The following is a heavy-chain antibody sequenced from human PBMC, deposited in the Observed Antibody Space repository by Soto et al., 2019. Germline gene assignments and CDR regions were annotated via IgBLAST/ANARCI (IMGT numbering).Heavy chain of an antibody. CDR2: INPNSGGT. CDR1: GYTFTGYY. J-gene: IGHJ3*02. Sequence: ASVKVSCKASGYTFTGYYMHWVRQAPGQGLEWMGWINPNSGGTNYAQKFQGRVTMTRDTSISTAYMELSRLRSDDTAVYYCARVIRVQWMLPLEPARDDALDIWGQGTMVTVSS. V-gene: IGHV1-2*02. D-gene: IGHD6-19*01. CDR3: ARVIRVQWMLPLEPARDDALDI.